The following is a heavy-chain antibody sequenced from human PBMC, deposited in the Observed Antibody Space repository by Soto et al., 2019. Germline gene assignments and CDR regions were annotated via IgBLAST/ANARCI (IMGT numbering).Heavy chain of an antibody. CDR3: ARPRTTVTYYYYGMDV. CDR2: ISAYNGNT. CDR1: GYTFTSYG. D-gene: IGHD4-4*01. J-gene: IGHJ6*02. Sequence: QVQLVQSGAEVKKPGASVKVSCKASGYTFTSYGISWVRQAPGQGLEWMGWISAYNGNTNYAQKLQGRVTMTTDTATSTAYMELRSLRSDDTAVYCCARPRTTVTYYYYGMDVWGQGATVTVSS. V-gene: IGHV1-18*01.